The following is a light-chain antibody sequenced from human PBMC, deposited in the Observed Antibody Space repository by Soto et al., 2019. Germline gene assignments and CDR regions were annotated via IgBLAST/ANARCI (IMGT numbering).Light chain of an antibody. J-gene: IGKJ1*01. Sequence: DIQMTQSPSTLSASVGDRVTIACRASQGISGWLAWFQQKPGKAPKLLIFDASTLESGVPSRFNGSGSGTEFSLTISNLQPDDFATYYCQQYHSYSRTFGQGTRVEI. CDR1: QGISGW. CDR2: DAS. V-gene: IGKV1-5*01. CDR3: QQYHSYSRT.